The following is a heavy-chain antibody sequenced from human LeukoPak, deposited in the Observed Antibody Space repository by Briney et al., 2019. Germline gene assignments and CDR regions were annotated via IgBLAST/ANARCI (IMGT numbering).Heavy chain of an antibody. CDR3: ARAFYPGYYSYMAV. D-gene: IGHD3-3*02. J-gene: IGHJ6*03. V-gene: IGHV4-34*01. Sequence: PSETLSLTCAVYGGSFRSYYWNWIRQPPGKGLEWIGEINHSGSTNYNPSLKSRVTISVDTSKNQFSLKLSSVTAADTAVYYCARAFYPGYYSYMAVWGKGTTVTVSS. CDR2: INHSGST. CDR1: GGSFRSYY.